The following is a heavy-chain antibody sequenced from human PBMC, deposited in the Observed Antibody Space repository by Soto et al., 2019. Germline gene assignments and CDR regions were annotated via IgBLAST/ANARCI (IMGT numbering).Heavy chain of an antibody. CDR2: ISAHNGNT. CDR1: GYIFTSYG. CDR3: ARGRYGDY. Sequence: QAHLVQSGPEVKKPGASVKVSCKVSGYIFTSYGIAWVRQAPGQGLEWMGWISAHNGNTEYAPKFQGRVTVTRETSTSTAYLELRSLRSDDTALYYCARGRYGDYWGQGALVTVSS. D-gene: IGHD4-17*01. J-gene: IGHJ4*02. V-gene: IGHV1-18*01.